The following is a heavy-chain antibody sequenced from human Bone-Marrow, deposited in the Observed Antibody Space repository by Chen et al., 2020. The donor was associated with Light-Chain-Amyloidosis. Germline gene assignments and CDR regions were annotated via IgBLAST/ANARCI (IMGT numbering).Heavy chain of an antibody. CDR2: IYSGGST. V-gene: IGHV3-53*01. CDR3: ARPDTAMVTGYSYYGMDV. D-gene: IGHD5-18*01. CDR1: GFTVSSNY. Sequence: EVQLVESGGGLIQPGGSLRLSCAASGFTVSSNYMSWVRQAPGKGLEWVSVIYSGGSTYYADSVKGRFTISRDNSKNTLYLQMNSLRAEDTAVYYCARPDTAMVTGYSYYGMDVWGQGTTVTVSS. J-gene: IGHJ6*02.